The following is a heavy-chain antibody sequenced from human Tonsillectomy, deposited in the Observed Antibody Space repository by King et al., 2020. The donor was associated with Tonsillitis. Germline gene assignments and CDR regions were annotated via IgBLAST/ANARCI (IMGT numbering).Heavy chain of an antibody. J-gene: IGHJ4*02. Sequence: QLVQSGAEVKKPGASVKVSCKASGYTFTSHDVNWVRQATGQGLEWMGWMDPKSGSTGYAQKFQGRVTMTRNTSIRTAYMELSSLRSEDTAVYYCARGTSYDILTGYYSRTPDYWGQGTLVTVSS. CDR1: GYTFTSHD. V-gene: IGHV1-8*02. CDR3: ARGTSYDILTGYYSRTPDY. CDR2: MDPKSGST. D-gene: IGHD3-9*01.